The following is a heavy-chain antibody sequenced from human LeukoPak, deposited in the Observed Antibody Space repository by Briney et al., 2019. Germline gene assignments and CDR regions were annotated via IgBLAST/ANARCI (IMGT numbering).Heavy chain of an antibody. CDR2: ISYDGSNK. CDR3: AKDDSPGTASYYYYMDV. D-gene: IGHD1-1*01. Sequence: GGSLRLSCAASGFTFSSYGMHWVRQAPGKGLEWVAVISYDGSNKYYADSVKGRFTISRDNSKNTLYLQMNSLRVEDTAVYYCAKDDSPGTASYYYYMDVWGKGTTVTVSS. CDR1: GFTFSSYG. J-gene: IGHJ6*03. V-gene: IGHV3-30*18.